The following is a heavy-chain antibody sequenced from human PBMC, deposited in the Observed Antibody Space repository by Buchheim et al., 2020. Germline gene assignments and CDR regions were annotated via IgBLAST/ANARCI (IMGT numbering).Heavy chain of an antibody. Sequence: EVQLLESGGGLVQPGGSLRLSCAASGFTFSSYAMSWVRPAPGKGLEWVSAISGSGGSTYYADSVKGRFTISRDNSKNTLYLQMNSLRAEDTAVYYCAKDLAGITIFGVVITYYGMDVWGQGTT. CDR3: AKDLAGITIFGVVITYYGMDV. J-gene: IGHJ6*02. CDR2: ISGSGGST. V-gene: IGHV3-23*01. CDR1: GFTFSSYA. D-gene: IGHD3-3*01.